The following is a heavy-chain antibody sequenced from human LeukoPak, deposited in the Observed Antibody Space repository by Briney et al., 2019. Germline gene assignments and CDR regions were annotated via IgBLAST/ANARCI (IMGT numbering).Heavy chain of an antibody. V-gene: IGHV3-74*01. D-gene: IGHD2-21*01. CDR2: IKSDGSST. J-gene: IGHJ4*02. CDR1: GFTFSSYW. CDR3: ARIADGGALGAIDY. Sequence: PGGSLRLSCAASGFTFSSYWMHWVRQAPGKGLVWVSRIKSDGSSTSYADSVKGRFTISRDNAKNTLYLQMNSLRAEDTAVYHCARIADGGALGAIDYWGQGTLVTVSS.